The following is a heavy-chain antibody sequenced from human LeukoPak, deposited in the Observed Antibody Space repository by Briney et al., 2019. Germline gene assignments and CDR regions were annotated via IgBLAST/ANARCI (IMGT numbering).Heavy chain of an antibody. CDR3: ARGPPVPAAYSYYYGMDV. V-gene: IGHV1-46*01. CDR2: INPSGGST. CDR1: GYTFTSYY. D-gene: IGHD2-2*01. J-gene: IGHJ6*02. Sequence: GASVKVSCKASGYTFTSYYMHWVRQAPGQGLEWMGIINPSGGSTSYAQKFQGRVTMTRDTSTSTVYMELSSLRSEDTAVYYCARGPPVPAAYSYYYGMDVWGQGTTVTVSS.